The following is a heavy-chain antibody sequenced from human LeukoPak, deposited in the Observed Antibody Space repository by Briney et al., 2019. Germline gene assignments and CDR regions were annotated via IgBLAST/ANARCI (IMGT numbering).Heavy chain of an antibody. CDR1: GASISSSNYY. J-gene: IGHJ3*02. CDR2: IYYSGST. V-gene: IGHV4-39*01. D-gene: IGHD3-22*01. Sequence: SETLSLTCTVSGASISSSNYYWGWIRQPPGKGLEWIGTIYYSGSTYYNPSLKSRVTISVDTSKNQFSLKLSSVTAADTAVYYCARRVRRGYYDSSGYLTDAFDIWGQGTMVTVSS. CDR3: ARRVRRGYYDSSGYLTDAFDI.